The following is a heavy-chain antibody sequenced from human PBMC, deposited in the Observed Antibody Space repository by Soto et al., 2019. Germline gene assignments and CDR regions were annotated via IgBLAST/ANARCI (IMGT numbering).Heavy chain of an antibody. CDR1: GFIFSPYD. CDR3: ARSKYGDYSNAFDI. V-gene: IGHV3-48*03. CDR2: ISGGGDTI. Sequence: GGSLRLSCAGSGFIFSPYDMNWVRQAPGKGLEWVSYISGGGDTIYYGDSVKGRFTMSRDNAKNSLYLQVNSLRGEDTAVYYCARSKYGDYSNAFDIWGQGTMLTVSS. J-gene: IGHJ3*02. D-gene: IGHD4-17*01.